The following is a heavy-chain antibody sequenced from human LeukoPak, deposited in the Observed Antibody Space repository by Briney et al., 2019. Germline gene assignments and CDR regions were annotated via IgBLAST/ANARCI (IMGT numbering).Heavy chain of an antibody. CDR3: AKGIVYGGNSSAFDI. CDR2: ISWNSGSI. J-gene: IGHJ3*02. D-gene: IGHD4-23*01. Sequence: GRSLRLSCAASGFTFDDYAMHWVRQAPGKGLEWVSGISWNSGSIGYADSVKGRFTISRDNAKNSLYLQMNSLRAEDTALYYCAKGIVYGGNSSAFDIWGQGTMVTVSS. CDR1: GFTFDDYA. V-gene: IGHV3-9*01.